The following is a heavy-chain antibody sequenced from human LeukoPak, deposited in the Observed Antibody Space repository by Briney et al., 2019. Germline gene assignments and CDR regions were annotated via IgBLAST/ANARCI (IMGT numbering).Heavy chain of an antibody. CDR3: ARDGHSSGYYQTDAFHI. V-gene: IGHV1-18*01. J-gene: IGHJ3*02. Sequence: ASVKVSCKASGYTFTSYGISWVRPAPGQGLEWMGWISAYNNGYTNHTQKLQGRLTMTTDTSTSTAYMELRSLRSDDTAVYYCARDGHSSGYYQTDAFHIWGQGTMVTVSS. D-gene: IGHD3-22*01. CDR1: GYTFTSYG. CDR2: ISAYNNGYT.